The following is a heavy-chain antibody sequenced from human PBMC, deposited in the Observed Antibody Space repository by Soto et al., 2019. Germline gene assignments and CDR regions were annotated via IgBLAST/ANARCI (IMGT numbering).Heavy chain of an antibody. Sequence: SETLSLTCAVYGGSFSGYYWSWIRQPPGKGLEWIGEINHSGSTNCNPSLKSRVTISVDTSKNQFSLEVHSVTAADTAVYYCARAGTNMVQFDYWGQGTLVTVSS. J-gene: IGHJ4*02. CDR2: INHSGST. CDR3: ARAGTNMVQFDY. CDR1: GGSFSGYY. V-gene: IGHV4-34*01. D-gene: IGHD3-10*01.